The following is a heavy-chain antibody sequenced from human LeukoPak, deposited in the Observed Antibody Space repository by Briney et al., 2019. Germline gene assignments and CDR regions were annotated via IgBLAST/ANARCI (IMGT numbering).Heavy chain of an antibody. D-gene: IGHD6-19*01. CDR2: IKRDGSEK. J-gene: IGHJ4*02. CDR1: GFTFNSYW. Sequence: GGSLRLSCAASGFTFNSYWMNWVRQAPGKGLEWVANIKRDGSEKYYVDSVKGRFTISRDNAKNSLDLQMNSLRVEDTAVYYCARLGPASSGWPESFDYWGQGTLVTVSS. CDR3: ARLGPASSGWPESFDY. V-gene: IGHV3-7*03.